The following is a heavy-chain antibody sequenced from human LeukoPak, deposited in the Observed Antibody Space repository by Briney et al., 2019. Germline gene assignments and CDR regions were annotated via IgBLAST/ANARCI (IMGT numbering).Heavy chain of an antibody. CDR3: TTDQWSNLGWFDP. D-gene: IGHD2-8*01. CDR1: GFTFSNAW. J-gene: IGHJ5*02. V-gene: IGHV3-15*01. CDR2: IKSKTDGGTT. Sequence: PGGSLRLSCAASGFTFSNAWMSWVRQAPGKGLEWVGRIKSKTDGGTTDCAAPVKGRFTISRDDSKNTLYLQMNSLKTEDTAVYYCTTDQWSNLGWFDPWGQGTLVTVSS.